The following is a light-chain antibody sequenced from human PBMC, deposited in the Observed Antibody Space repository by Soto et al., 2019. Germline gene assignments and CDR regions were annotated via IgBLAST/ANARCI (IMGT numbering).Light chain of an antibody. CDR1: QSVSGNY. J-gene: IGKJ4*01. V-gene: IGKV3-20*01. CDR2: DAS. Sequence: EVVLTQSPGTLSLSPGQRATLSCRASQSVSGNYLVWYQQKPGQAPSLLIYDASSRATGIPDRFSGSGSGTDFTLTISRLEPEDFAVYYCQQYGSSPLTFGEGTKVEIK. CDR3: QQYGSSPLT.